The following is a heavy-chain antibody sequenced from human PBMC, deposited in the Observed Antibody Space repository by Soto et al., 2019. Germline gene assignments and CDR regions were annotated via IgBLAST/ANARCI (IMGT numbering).Heavy chain of an antibody. CDR3: ARHRPGPYDY. D-gene: IGHD2-8*02. J-gene: IGHJ4*02. V-gene: IGHV4-59*08. CDR1: GGSISDYY. Sequence: QVQLQESGPGLVKPSETLSLTCSVSGGSISDYYWSWIRQSPGKGLEWIGYIYYTGSTSYNPSLMSRVTISVDTSKNQFSLKLSSVTAADTAVSYCARHRPGPYDYWGQGTLVTVSS. CDR2: IYYTGST.